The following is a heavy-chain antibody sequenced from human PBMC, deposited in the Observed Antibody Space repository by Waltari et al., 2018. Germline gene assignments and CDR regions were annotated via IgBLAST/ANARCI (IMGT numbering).Heavy chain of an antibody. CDR1: GFTFDDYA. CDR2: ISGDGGST. V-gene: IGHV3-43D*04. J-gene: IGHJ4*02. D-gene: IGHD3-22*01. Sequence: EVQLVESGGVVVQPGGSLRLSCPASGFTFDDYALPWVRQAQRSGLAWVSLISGDGGSTYYADSVKGRFTISRDNSKNSLYLQMNSLRAEDTALYYCAKDITPWVDYYDSSGYYPDYWGQGTLVTVSS. CDR3: AKDITPWVDYYDSSGYYPDY.